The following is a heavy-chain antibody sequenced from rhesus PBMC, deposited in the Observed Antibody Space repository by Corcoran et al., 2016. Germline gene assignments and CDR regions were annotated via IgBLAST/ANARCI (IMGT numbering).Heavy chain of an antibody. D-gene: IGHD7-45*01. CDR2: IGGISGFT. CDR3: ARHPQPSSSGGAWGNRFDV. V-gene: IGHV4-65*02. J-gene: IGHJ5-1*01. Sequence: QVQLQESGPGLLKPSETLSLTCAVSGGSITTNNRGTWTRRPPGQGLEWIGNIGGISGFTSYNSSLKSRVTISKDTSKNQFSLNLNSMTAADTAMYYCARHPQPSSSGGAWGNRFDVWGAGVLVVVSS. CDR1: GGSITTNNR.